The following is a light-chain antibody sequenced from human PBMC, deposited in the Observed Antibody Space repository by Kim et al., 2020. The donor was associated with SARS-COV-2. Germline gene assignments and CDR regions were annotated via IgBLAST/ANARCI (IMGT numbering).Light chain of an antibody. Sequence: QSVLTQPPSVSGAPGQRVTISCTGSSSNIGAPYDVHWYQQLPGAAPKLLIYGNTNRPSGVPDRFSGSKSATSASLAITGLQAEDEAVYYCQSHDSSLGAWVFGGGTKLTVL. CDR2: GNT. J-gene: IGLJ3*02. CDR3: QSHDSSLGAWV. V-gene: IGLV1-40*01. CDR1: SSNIGAPYD.